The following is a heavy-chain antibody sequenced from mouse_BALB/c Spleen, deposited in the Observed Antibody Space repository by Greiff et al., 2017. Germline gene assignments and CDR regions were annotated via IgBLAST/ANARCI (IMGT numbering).Heavy chain of an antibody. CDR1: GFSLTSYG. CDR2: IWAGGST. CDR3: ARGDYRYDGVAY. J-gene: IGHJ3*01. Sequence: VQVVESGPGLVAPSQSLSITCTVSGFSLTSYGVHWVRQPPGKGLEWLGVIWAGGSTNYNSALMSRLSISKDNSKSQVFLKMNSLQTDDTAMYYCARGDYRYDGVAYWGQGTLVTVSA. V-gene: IGHV2-9*02. D-gene: IGHD2-14*01.